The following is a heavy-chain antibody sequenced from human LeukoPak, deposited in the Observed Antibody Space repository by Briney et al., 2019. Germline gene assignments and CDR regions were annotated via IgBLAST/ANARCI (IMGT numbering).Heavy chain of an antibody. CDR3: ARDPRGGWQQNNWFDP. CDR1: GFTFSSYW. J-gene: IGHJ5*02. V-gene: IGHV3-74*01. D-gene: IGHD6-13*01. CDR2: IKSDGSSI. Sequence: AGGSLRLSCAASGFTFSSYWMHWVRQAPGKGLVWVSRIKSDGSSISYADSVKGRFTISRDNAKNTLYLQMNSLRAEDTAVYYCARDPRGGWQQNNWFDPWGQGTLVTVSS.